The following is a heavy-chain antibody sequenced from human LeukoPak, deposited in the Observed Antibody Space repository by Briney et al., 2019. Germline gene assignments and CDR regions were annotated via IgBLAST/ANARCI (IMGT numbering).Heavy chain of an antibody. D-gene: IGHD3-10*01. CDR2: ISWNSGSI. CDR3: AKDISLLWFGGLPRNYGMDV. Sequence: PGRSLRLSCAASGFTFDDYAMHWVRQAPGKGLEWVSGISWNSGSIGYADSVKGRFTISRDNAKNSLYLQMNSLRAEDTALYYCAKDISLLWFGGLPRNYGMDVWGQGTTVTVSS. V-gene: IGHV3-9*01. J-gene: IGHJ6*02. CDR1: GFTFDDYA.